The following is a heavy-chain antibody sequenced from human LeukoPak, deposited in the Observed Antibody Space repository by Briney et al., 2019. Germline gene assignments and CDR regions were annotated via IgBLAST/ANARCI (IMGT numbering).Heavy chain of an antibody. D-gene: IGHD3-22*01. V-gene: IGHV3-30*02. CDR1: GCTFSSYG. CDR2: IRYDGSKK. J-gene: IGHJ4*02. CDR3: AKDQVVDYYDSSRYQYYFEY. Sequence: GGSLRLSCAASGCTFSSYGMHWVRQAPGKGLEWVAFIRYDGSKKYYADSVKGRFTISRDNSKNTLYLQMNSLRAEDTAVYYCAKDQVVDYYDSSRYQYYFEYWGQGTLVTVSS.